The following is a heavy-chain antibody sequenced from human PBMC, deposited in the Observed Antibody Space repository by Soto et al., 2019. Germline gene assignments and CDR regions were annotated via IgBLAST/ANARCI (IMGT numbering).Heavy chain of an antibody. CDR1: GGSISSGGYY. J-gene: IGHJ6*02. Sequence: SLPQSPTCTVSGGSISSGGYYWSWIRQHPGKGLEWIGYIYYSGSTYYNPSLKSRVTISVDTSKNQFSLKLSSVTAADTAVYYCATLGSYYYGMDVWGQGTTVTVSS. CDR2: IYYSGST. V-gene: IGHV4-31*03. CDR3: ATLGSYYYGMDV.